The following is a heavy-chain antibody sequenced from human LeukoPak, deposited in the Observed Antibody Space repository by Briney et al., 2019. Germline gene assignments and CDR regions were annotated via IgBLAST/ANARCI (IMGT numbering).Heavy chain of an antibody. CDR1: GFTFSSYG. D-gene: IGHD6-6*01. Sequence: GGSLRLSCAASGFTFSSYGMHWARQAPGKGLEWVAVIWYDRSNKYYGDSVKGRFTISRDNSKNTLYLQMNSLRAEDTAVYYCARGRGSSYDYWGQGTLVTVSS. V-gene: IGHV3-33*01. J-gene: IGHJ4*02. CDR2: IWYDRSNK. CDR3: ARGRGSSYDY.